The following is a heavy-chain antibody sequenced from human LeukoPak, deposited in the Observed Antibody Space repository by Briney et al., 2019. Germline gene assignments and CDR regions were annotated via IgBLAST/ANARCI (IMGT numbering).Heavy chain of an antibody. Sequence: GGSLRLSCAASGFTFDDYAMHWVRQAPGKGLEWVSGISWNSGSIGYADSVKGRFTISRDNAKNSLYLQMNSVRVEDTAVYYCATEGIVGGGAHFDYWGQGTLVTVSS. J-gene: IGHJ4*02. CDR2: ISWNSGSI. V-gene: IGHV3-9*01. D-gene: IGHD1-26*01. CDR3: ATEGIVGGGAHFDY. CDR1: GFTFDDYA.